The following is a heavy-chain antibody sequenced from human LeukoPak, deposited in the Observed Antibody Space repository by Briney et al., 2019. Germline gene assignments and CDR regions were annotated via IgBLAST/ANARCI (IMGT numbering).Heavy chain of an antibody. Sequence: GGSLRLPCAASGFRFSDYAMNWFRQAPGKGLEWVSVISGSDYSTFYADSVKGRFTISRDNSKNTLYLQMSSLRADDTALYYCAKAGCTGTVCYTNYWGQGTLVTVSS. V-gene: IGHV3-23*01. CDR3: AKAGCTGTVCYTNY. J-gene: IGHJ4*02. CDR1: GFRFSDYA. D-gene: IGHD2-2*02. CDR2: ISGSDYST.